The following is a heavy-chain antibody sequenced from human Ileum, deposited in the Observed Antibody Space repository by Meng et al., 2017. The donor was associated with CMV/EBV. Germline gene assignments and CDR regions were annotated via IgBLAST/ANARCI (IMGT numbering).Heavy chain of an antibody. Sequence: SETLSLTCTVSGGSISSYYWSWIRQPPGKGLEWIGYIYYSGSTNYNPSLKSRVTISVDTSKNQFSLKLSSVTAAATAGYYCARVVVVPAAIPTDYYGMEVWGQGTTVTVSS. CDR2: IYYSGST. D-gene: IGHD2-2*01. J-gene: IGHJ6*02. CDR1: GGSISSYY. V-gene: IGHV4-59*01. CDR3: ARVVVVPAAIPTDYYGMEV.